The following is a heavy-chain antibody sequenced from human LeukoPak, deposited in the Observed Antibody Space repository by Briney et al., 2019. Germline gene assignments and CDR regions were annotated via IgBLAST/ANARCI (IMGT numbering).Heavy chain of an antibody. D-gene: IGHD2-15*01. Sequence: SETLSLTCTVSGGSISSSSEYWGWIRQPPGKGLEWIGSIYYSGSTYYNLSLKSRVTISVDTSKNQFFLKLSSVTAADTAVYYCARRPHCSGLTCYRRWFDAWGQGTLVTFSS. V-gene: IGHV4-39*01. CDR2: IYYSGST. CDR3: ARRPHCSGLTCYRRWFDA. CDR1: GGSISSSSEY. J-gene: IGHJ5*02.